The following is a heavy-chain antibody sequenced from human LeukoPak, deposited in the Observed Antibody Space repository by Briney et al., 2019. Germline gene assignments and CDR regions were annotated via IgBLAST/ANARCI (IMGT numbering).Heavy chain of an antibody. J-gene: IGHJ4*02. CDR2: ISGSGGST. D-gene: IGHD4-17*01. CDR1: GFTFSSYA. Sequence: GGSLRLSCAASGFTFSSYAMSWVRQAPGKGLEWVSAISGSGGSTYYADSVKGRFTVSRDNSKNTLYLQMNSLRAEDTAVYYCAQGGSYGDPTDYWGQGTLVTVSS. CDR3: AQGGSYGDPTDY. V-gene: IGHV3-23*01.